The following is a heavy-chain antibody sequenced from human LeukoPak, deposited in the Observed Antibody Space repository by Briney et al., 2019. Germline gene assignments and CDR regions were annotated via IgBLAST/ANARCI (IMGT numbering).Heavy chain of an antibody. J-gene: IGHJ4*02. CDR3: ARQGSYDNSGYSFDY. D-gene: IGHD3-22*01. Sequence: GESLKIFCKGSGYSFTTYWIGWVRQMPGKGLDWMGIIYPGNADATYSPSFQGQVTISADKSTTTVYLQWSSLKASDTAMYYCARQGSYDNSGYSFDYWGQGTLVTVSS. CDR1: GYSFTTYW. V-gene: IGHV5-51*01. CDR2: IYPGNADA.